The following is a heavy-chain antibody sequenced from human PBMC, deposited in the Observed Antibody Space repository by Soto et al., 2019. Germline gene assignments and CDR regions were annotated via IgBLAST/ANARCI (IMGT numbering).Heavy chain of an antibody. CDR1: GFTFSSYA. J-gene: IGHJ4*02. CDR3: SLDIVVVPATWFDY. V-gene: IGHV3-23*01. D-gene: IGHD2-2*01. CDR2: ISGSGGST. Sequence: GGSLRLSCAASGFTFSSYAMSWVRQAPGKGLEWVSAISGSGGSTYYADSVKGRFTISRDNSKNTLYLQVNSLRAEDTAVYYCSLDIVVVPATWFDYWGQGTLVTGSS.